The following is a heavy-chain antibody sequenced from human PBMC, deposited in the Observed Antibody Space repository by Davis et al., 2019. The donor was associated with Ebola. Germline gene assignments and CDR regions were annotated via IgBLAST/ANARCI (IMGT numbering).Heavy chain of an antibody. CDR2: ISGSGGST. CDR1: GFTFSSYA. CDR3: ARNSLQQLVPLRYYGMDV. Sequence: PGGSLRLSCAASGFTFSSYAMSWVRQAPGKGLEWVSAISGSGGSTYYADSVKGRFTISRDNSKNTLYLQMNSLRAEDTAVYYCARNSLQQLVPLRYYGMDVWGQGTTVTVSS. J-gene: IGHJ6*02. V-gene: IGHV3-23*01. D-gene: IGHD6-13*01.